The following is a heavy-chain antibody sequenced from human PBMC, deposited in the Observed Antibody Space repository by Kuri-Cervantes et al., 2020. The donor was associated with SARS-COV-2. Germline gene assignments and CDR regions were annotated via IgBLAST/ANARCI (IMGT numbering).Heavy chain of an antibody. J-gene: IGHJ4*02. CDR1: GFTFSSYA. CDR2: ISGSGGST. Sequence: ETLSLTCAASGFTFSSYAMSWVRQAPGKGLEWVSAISGSGGSTYYADSVKGRFTISRDNSKNTLYLQMNSLRAEDTAVYYCARVFGIVVVIAPPYYFDYWGQGTLVTVSS. D-gene: IGHD2-21*01. V-gene: IGHV3-23*01. CDR3: ARVFGIVVVIAPPYYFDY.